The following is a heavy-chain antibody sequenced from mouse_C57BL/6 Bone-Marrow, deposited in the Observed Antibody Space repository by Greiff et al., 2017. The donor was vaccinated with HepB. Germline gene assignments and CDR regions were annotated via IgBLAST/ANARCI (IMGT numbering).Heavy chain of an antibody. CDR3: AFYDYDGYFAV. CDR1: GFNIQDDY. V-gene: IGHV14-4*01. J-gene: IGHJ1*03. CDR2: IDPENGDT. Sequence: VQLQQSGAELVRPGASVTLSCTASGFNIQDDYMHWVKQRPEQGLEWIGWIDPENGDTEYASKFQGKATITADTSSNTAYLQLSSLTSEDTAVYYCAFYDYDGYFAVWGTGTTVTVSS. D-gene: IGHD2-4*01.